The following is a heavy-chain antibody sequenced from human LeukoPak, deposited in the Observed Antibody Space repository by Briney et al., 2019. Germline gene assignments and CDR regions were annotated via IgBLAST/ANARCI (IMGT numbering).Heavy chain of an antibody. CDR1: GFT. J-gene: IGHJ3*02. D-gene: IGHD3-10*01. V-gene: IGHV3-7*02. Sequence: GGSLRLSCAASGFTMNWVRQAPGKGLEWVANIKQDGSEKNYVDSVKGRFTISRDNAKNSLYLQMNSLRAEDTAVYYCVSGTYYTDAFDIWGQGTMVTVSS. CDR3: VSGTYYTDAFDI. CDR2: IKQDGSEK.